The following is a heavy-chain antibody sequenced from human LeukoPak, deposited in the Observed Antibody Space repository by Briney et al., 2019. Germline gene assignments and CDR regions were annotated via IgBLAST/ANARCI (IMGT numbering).Heavy chain of an antibody. J-gene: IGHJ6*03. D-gene: IGHD5-12*01. CDR3: ARVVAASYYYYYYMDV. CDR1: GYRFTSYW. CDR2: IYPGDSDT. V-gene: IGHV5-51*01. Sequence: GESLKISCKGSGYRFTSYWIGWVRQMPGKGLEWMGIIYPGDSDTRYSPSFQGQVTISADKSISTAYLQWSSLKASDTAMYYCARVVAASYYYYYYMDVWGKGTTVTVSS.